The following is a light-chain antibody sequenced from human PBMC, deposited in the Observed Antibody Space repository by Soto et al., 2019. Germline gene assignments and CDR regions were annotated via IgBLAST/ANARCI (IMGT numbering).Light chain of an antibody. J-gene: IGKJ1*01. Sequence: DIVMTQSPLSLPVTAREPASISCRSSQSLLHSNGYNYLDWYLQKPGQSPQLLIYLGSNRASGVPDRFSGSGSGTDFTLKISRVEDEDVGVYYCMQALQTPWTFGQGTKVEIK. CDR1: QSLLHSNGYNY. CDR3: MQALQTPWT. V-gene: IGKV2-28*01. CDR2: LGS.